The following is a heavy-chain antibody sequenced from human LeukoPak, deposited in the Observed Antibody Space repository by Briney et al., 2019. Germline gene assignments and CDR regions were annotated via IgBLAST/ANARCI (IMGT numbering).Heavy chain of an antibody. D-gene: IGHD6-19*01. CDR1: GFTFSSYS. CDR2: ISSSSSYI. Sequence: TGGSLRLSCAASGFTFSSYSMNWVRQAPGKGLEWVSSISSSSSYIYYADSVKGRFTISRDNAKNSLYLQMNSLRAEDTAVYYCAKDLGILIAGYSSGWAPGGYWGQGTLVTVSS. J-gene: IGHJ4*02. V-gene: IGHV3-21*04. CDR3: AKDLGILIAGYSSGWAPGGY.